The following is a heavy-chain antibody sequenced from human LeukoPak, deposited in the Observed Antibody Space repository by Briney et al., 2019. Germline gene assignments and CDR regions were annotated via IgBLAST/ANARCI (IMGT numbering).Heavy chain of an antibody. CDR2: FDHSVIT. V-gene: IGHV4-38-2*02. CDR3: ARGGLWIYYFDY. Sequence: PSETLSLTCTVSGYSISSDYYWGWIRQPPGKGLEWIGSFDHSVITYYNPSLKSRVTISIDTSKNHFSLKLNTVSDATTAVFNCARGGLWIYYFDYWGQGTLVTASS. CDR1: GYSISSDYY. D-gene: IGHD1-1*01. J-gene: IGHJ4*02.